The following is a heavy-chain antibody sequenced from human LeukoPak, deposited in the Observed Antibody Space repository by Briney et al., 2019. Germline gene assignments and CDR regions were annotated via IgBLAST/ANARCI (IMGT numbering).Heavy chain of an antibody. D-gene: IGHD3-22*01. J-gene: IGHJ4*02. CDR2: IYSGGGT. Sequence: GGSLRLSCAASGFIVSNNYMNWVRHAPGKGLEWVSIIYSGGGTYYADSVKGRSTISRDNSNNTLYLQMNSLRADDTAVYYCARGCYYERSGYCPFDYWGPGTLVTVSS. CDR3: ARGCYYERSGYCPFDY. CDR1: GFIVSNNY. V-gene: IGHV3-53*01.